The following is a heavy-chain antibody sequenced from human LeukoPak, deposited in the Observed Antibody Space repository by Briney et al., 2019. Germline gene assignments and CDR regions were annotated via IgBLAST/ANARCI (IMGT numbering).Heavy chain of an antibody. CDR2: ISSSGSTI. CDR3: ARDSPYYYESSGYYYLDN. V-gene: IGHV3-48*03. D-gene: IGHD3-22*01. CDR1: EFSVGSYE. J-gene: IGHJ4*02. Sequence: PGGSLRLSCAASEFSVGSYEMNWVRQAPGKGLEWVSYISSSGSTIYYADSVEGRFTISRDNAKNSLYLQMNSLRAEDTAVYYCARDSPYYYESSGYYYLDNWGQGTLVTVSS.